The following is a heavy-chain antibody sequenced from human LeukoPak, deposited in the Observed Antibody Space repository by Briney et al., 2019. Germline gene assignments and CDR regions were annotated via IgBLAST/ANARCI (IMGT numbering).Heavy chain of an antibody. CDR2: ISAHNGNT. Sequence: ASVCASSEASGDTFTIYAISWVRQAPGQGLERMGWISAHNGNTNYTQKLQGRVTMTTDPSTSTAYMELRSLRSDDTAVYYCARGIVGATLYYFDDWGQGTLVTVSS. J-gene: IGHJ4*02. CDR3: ARGIVGATLYYFDD. CDR1: GDTFTIYA. V-gene: IGHV1-18*01. D-gene: IGHD1-26*01.